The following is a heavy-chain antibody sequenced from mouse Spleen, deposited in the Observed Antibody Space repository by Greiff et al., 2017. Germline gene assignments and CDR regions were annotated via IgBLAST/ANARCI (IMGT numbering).Heavy chain of an antibody. Sequence: QVQLQQSGPGLVQPSQSLSITCTVSGFSLTSYGVHWVRQSPGKGLEWLGVIWSGGSTDYNAAFISRLSISKDNSKSQVFFKMNSLQADDTAIYYCARNCPYYGSSYYAMDYWGQGTSVTVSS. CDR1: GFSLTSYG. J-gene: IGHJ4*01. V-gene: IGHV2-4*02. D-gene: IGHD1-1*01. CDR3: ARNCPYYGSSYYAMDY. CDR2: IWSGGST.